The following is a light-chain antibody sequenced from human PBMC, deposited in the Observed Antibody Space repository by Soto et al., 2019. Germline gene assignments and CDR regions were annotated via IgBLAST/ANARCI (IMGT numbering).Light chain of an antibody. CDR3: QQYNNWPPPWT. CDR1: QSVSSN. V-gene: IGKV3-15*01. J-gene: IGKJ1*01. Sequence: EIVLTQSPATLSVSPGERATLSCGASQSVSSNLAWYQQKPGQAPRLLIYGASTRATGIPARFSGSGSGTEFTLTISSLQSEDFAVYYCQQYNNWPPPWTFGLGTKVEIK. CDR2: GAS.